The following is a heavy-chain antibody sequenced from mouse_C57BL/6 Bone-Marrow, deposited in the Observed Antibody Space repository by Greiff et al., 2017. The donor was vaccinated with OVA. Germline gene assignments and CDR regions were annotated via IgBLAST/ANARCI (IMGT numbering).Heavy chain of an antibody. CDR1: GYTFTSYW. V-gene: IGHV1-52*01. J-gene: IGHJ4*01. CDR2: IDPSDSET. D-gene: IGHD1-1*01. Sequence: VQLQQPGAELVRPGSSVKLSCKASGYTFTSYWMHWVKQRPIPGLEWIGNIDPSDSETHYNQKFKDKATLTVDKSSSTAYMQLSSLTSEDSAVYYCARGLITTVVAYPSYAMDDWGQGTSVTVSS. CDR3: ARGLITTVVAYPSYAMDD.